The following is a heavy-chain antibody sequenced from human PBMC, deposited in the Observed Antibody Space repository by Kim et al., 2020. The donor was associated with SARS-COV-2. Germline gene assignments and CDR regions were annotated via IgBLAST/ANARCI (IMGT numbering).Heavy chain of an antibody. D-gene: IGHD3-22*01. CDR3: ARDCSIDGRGYSMWFDA. CDR1: GFTFSDYY. CDR2: ISSSSSYT. J-gene: IGHJ5*01. V-gene: IGHV3-11*05. Sequence: GGSLRLPCAASGFTFSDYYMSWIRQAPGKGLEWVSYISSSSSYTNYADSVKGRFTIPRDNAQNSLYLKMNSLRAEDTAVYYCARDCSIDGRGYSMWFDA.